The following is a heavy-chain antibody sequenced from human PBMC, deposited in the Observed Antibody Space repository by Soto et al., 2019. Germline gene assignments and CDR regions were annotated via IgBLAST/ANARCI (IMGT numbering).Heavy chain of an antibody. Sequence: GASVKVSCKASGYTFTGNYMHWVRQAPGQGLEWMGWINPNSGGTNYAQKFQGWVTMTRDTSISTAYMEPSRLRSDDTAVYYCARMSGDSSVEEYYYYYGMDVWGQGTTVTVSS. CDR1: GYTFTGNY. V-gene: IGHV1-2*04. CDR2: INPNSGGT. D-gene: IGHD3-10*01. J-gene: IGHJ6*02. CDR3: ARMSGDSSVEEYYYYYGMDV.